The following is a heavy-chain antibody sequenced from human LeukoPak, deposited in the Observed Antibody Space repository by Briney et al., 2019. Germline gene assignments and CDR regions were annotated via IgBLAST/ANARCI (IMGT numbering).Heavy chain of an antibody. J-gene: IGHJ4*02. Sequence: SETLSLTCTVSGGSISSSSYYWGWIRQPPGKGLEWIGSIYYSGSTYYNPSLKSRVTISVDTSKNQFSLKLSSVTAADTAVYYSVRDRGEFSYSHDYWGQGTLVTVSS. V-gene: IGHV4-39*07. CDR1: GGSISSSSYY. CDR3: VRDRGEFSYSHDY. D-gene: IGHD1-26*01. CDR2: IYYSGST.